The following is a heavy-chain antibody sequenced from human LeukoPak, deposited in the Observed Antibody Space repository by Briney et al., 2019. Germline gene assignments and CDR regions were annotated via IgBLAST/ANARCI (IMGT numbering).Heavy chain of an antibody. CDR2: MNPNSGNT. CDR1: GYTFTSYD. CDR3: AREKIAYYDNSGRGWFDP. V-gene: IGHV1-8*01. Sequence: ASVKVSCKASGYTFTSYDINWVRQATGQGLEWMGWMNPNSGNTGYAQKFQGRVTMTRNTSISTAYMELSSLRSEDTAVYYCAREKIAYYDNSGRGWFDPWGQGTLVTVSS. D-gene: IGHD3-22*01. J-gene: IGHJ5*02.